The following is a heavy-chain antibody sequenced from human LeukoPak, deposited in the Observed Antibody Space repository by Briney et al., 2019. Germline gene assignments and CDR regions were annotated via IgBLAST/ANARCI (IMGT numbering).Heavy chain of an antibody. Sequence: GGSLRLSCAASGFTFRSYGMSWVRQAPGKGLEWVSYISSSGSTIYYADSVKGRFTISRDNAKNSLYLQMNSLRAEDTAVYYCAELGITMIGGVWGKGTTVTIFS. CDR1: GFTFRSYG. J-gene: IGHJ6*04. V-gene: IGHV3-48*04. CDR2: ISSSGSTI. CDR3: AELGITMIGGV. D-gene: IGHD3-10*02.